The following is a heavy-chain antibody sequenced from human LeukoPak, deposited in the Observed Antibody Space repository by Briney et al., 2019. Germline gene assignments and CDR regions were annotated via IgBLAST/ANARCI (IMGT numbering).Heavy chain of an antibody. Sequence: GGSLRLSCAASGFTFSSYDMNWVRQAPGKGLEWVSNINGGATSTSYADSVKGRFTISRDNSKNMLYLQMNSLRAEDTALYYCAKDPNCESGYWGQGLLVTVSS. CDR3: AKDPNCESGY. D-gene: IGHD1-1*01. CDR1: GFTFSSYD. V-gene: IGHV3-23*01. CDR2: INGGATST. J-gene: IGHJ4*02.